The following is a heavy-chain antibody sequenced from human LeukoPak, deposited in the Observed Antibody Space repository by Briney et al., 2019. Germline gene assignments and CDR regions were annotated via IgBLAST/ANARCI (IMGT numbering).Heavy chain of an antibody. J-gene: IGHJ2*01. V-gene: IGHV4-34*01. D-gene: IGHD5-18*01. CDR1: GFTFSSYW. CDR3: ARGSWDLYSHGPRWYSDL. CDR2: ITPGGST. Sequence: GSLRLSCAASGFTFSSYWMTWVRQAPGKGLEWIGDITPGGSTNYNSSLKSRLSMSLDSSRDQFSLKLSLVTAADTAVYYCARGSWDLYSHGPRWYSDLWGLGTLVIVSS.